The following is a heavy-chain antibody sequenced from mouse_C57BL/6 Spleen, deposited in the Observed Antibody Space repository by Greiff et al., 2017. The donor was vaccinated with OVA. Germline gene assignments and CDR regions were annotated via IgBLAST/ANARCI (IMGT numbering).Heavy chain of an antibody. CDR1: GFTFSSYG. Sequence: EVKLMESGGDLVKPGGSLKLSCAASGFTFSSYGMSWVRQTPDKRLAWVATISSGGSYTYYPDSVKGRFTISRDNAKNTLYLQMSSLTSEDTAMYYCARRSDYDGFAYWGQGTLVTVSA. D-gene: IGHD2-4*01. J-gene: IGHJ3*01. CDR3: ARRSDYDGFAY. V-gene: IGHV5-6*02. CDR2: ISSGGSYT.